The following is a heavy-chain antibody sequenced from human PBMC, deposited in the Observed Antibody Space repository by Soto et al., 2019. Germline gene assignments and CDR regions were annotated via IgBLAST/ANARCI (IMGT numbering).Heavy chain of an antibody. Sequence: SETLSLTCTVSGGSISSYYWSWIRQPPGKGLEWIGYIYYSGSTNYNPSLKSRVTISVDTSKNQFSLKLSSVTAADTAVYYCATNGGWAIFRDRLDWFDPWGQGTLVNVSS. CDR3: ATNGGWAIFRDRLDWFDP. D-gene: IGHD3-3*01. CDR1: GGSISSYY. J-gene: IGHJ5*02. CDR2: IYYSGST. V-gene: IGHV4-59*08.